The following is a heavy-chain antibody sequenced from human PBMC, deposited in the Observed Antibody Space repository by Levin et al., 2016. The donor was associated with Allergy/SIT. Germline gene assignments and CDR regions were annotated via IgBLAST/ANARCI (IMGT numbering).Heavy chain of an antibody. Sequence: GESLKISCKGSGYGFTTYWINWVRHMPGKGLEWMGRIDPSDSYTHYSPSFQGHVTISVDKATDTAYLQWSSLKASDTAIYYCARRDYYDSSGDSATYYFDFWGQGTLVTVSS. V-gene: IGHV5-10-1*01. D-gene: IGHD3-22*01. CDR3: ARRDYYDSSGDSATYYFDF. J-gene: IGHJ4*02. CDR1: GYGFTTYW. CDR2: IDPSDSYT.